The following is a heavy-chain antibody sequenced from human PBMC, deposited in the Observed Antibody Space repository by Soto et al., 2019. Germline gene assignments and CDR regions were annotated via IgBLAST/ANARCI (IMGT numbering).Heavy chain of an antibody. CDR1: GFILGDYS. CDR2: ISFDGIQK. Sequence: GGSLRLSCAVSGFILGDYSLHWVRQAPCKGLEWLAVISFDGIQKYYADSVQGRFTISRDNSQNTLYLQMNSLVAGDTAVYYFSRPYCSRTTCTPYYYYYGLNGWGRGTAVAVCS. J-gene: IGHJ6*02. D-gene: IGHD2-2*01. CDR3: SRPYCSRTTCTPYYYYYGLNG. V-gene: IGHV3-30*17.